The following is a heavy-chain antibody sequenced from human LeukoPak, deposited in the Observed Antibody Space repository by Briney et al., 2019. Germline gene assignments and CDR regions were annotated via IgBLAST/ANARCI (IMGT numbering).Heavy chain of an antibody. D-gene: IGHD3-9*01. Sequence: TGGSLRLSCAASGFTFSSFAMSWVRQAPGKGLEWVSTISGPGGSTYYADSVKGRFTISRDNSKNTLFLQMSSLRDDDTAVYYCAKSGVLRYFTAPQGWFDPWGQGTLVTVSS. CDR2: ISGPGGST. CDR1: GFTFSSFA. V-gene: IGHV3-23*01. J-gene: IGHJ5*02. CDR3: AKSGVLRYFTAPQGWFDP.